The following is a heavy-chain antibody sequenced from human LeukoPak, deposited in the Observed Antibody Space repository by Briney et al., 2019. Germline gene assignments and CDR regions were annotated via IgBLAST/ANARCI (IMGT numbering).Heavy chain of an antibody. J-gene: IGHJ6*04. CDR2: ISSSGSTI. V-gene: IGHV3-48*04. CDR1: GFTFSNYW. Sequence: GGSLRLSCTASGFTFSNYWRTWVRQAPGKGLEWVSYISSSGSTIYYADSVKGRFTISRDNAKNSLYLQMNSLRAEDTAVYYCAELGITMIGGVWGKGTTVTISS. CDR3: AELGITMIGGV. D-gene: IGHD3-10*02.